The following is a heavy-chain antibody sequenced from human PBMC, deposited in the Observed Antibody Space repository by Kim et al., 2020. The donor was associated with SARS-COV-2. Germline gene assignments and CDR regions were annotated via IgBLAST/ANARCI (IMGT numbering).Heavy chain of an antibody. D-gene: IGHD3-3*01. Sequence: GGSLRPSCAASGFTFSSYGMHWVRQAPGKGLEWVAVIWYDGSNKYYADSVKGRFTISRDNSKNTLYLQMNSLRAEDTAVYYCAKDRGKYYDFWSGYGADYWGQGTLVTVSS. CDR2: IWYDGSNK. V-gene: IGHV3-33*06. CDR1: GFTFSSYG. J-gene: IGHJ4*02. CDR3: AKDRGKYYDFWSGYGADY.